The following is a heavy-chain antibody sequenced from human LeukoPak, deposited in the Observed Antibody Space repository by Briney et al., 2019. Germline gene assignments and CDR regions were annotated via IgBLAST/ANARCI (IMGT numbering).Heavy chain of an antibody. CDR1: GSTFSSYW. D-gene: IGHD1-26*01. CDR3: VKWYSGNYYFDH. V-gene: IGHV3-7*01. CDR2: IKQDGSVK. J-gene: IGHJ4*02. Sequence: GGSLRLSCAASGSTFSSYWMHWVRQAPGKGLEWVANIKQDGSVKYYVDSVKGRFTISRDNAKNSLYLQMNSLRAEDTAVYYCVKWYSGNYYFDHWGQGTLVTVSS.